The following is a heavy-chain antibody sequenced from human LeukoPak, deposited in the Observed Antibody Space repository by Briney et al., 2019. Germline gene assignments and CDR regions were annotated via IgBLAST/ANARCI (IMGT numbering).Heavy chain of an antibody. V-gene: IGHV4-59*08. J-gene: IGHJ6*02. CDR2: IYYSGIT. CDR3: ARRGRDSSSYYGMDV. CDR1: GGSISSYY. D-gene: IGHD6-13*01. Sequence: PSETLSLTCTVSGGSISSYYWSWIRQPPGKGLEWIGYIYYSGITNYNPSLKSRVTISVDTSKNQFSLKLSSVTAADTAVYYCARRGRDSSSYYGMDVRGQGTTVTVSS.